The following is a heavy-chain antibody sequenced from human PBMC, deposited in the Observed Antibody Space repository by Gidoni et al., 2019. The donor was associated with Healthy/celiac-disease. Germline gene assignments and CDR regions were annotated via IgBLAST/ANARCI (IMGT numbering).Heavy chain of an antibody. V-gene: IGHV3-9*01. Sequence: EVQLVELGGGLVQPGRSLRLSRAACGFTFDDYARHWVRHAPGTGLEWVSGISWNSGSIGYADSVKGRFTISRDNAKNSLYLQMNSLRAEDTALYYCAKDRAGDLDYCDYWGQGTLVTVSS. CDR2: ISWNSGSI. CDR1: GFTFDDYA. D-gene: IGHD7-27*01. J-gene: IGHJ4*02. CDR3: AKDRAGDLDYCDY.